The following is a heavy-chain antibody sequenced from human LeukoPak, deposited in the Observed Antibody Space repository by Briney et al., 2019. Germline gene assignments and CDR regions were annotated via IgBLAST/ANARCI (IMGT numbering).Heavy chain of an antibody. CDR2: ISGGGGST. Sequence: GGSLRLPCAASGFTFSSYAMSWVRQAPGKGLEWVSAISGGGGSTYYADSVKGRFTISRDNSKNTLYLQMNSLRAEDTAVYYCAKPMTTVVGSDAFDIWGQGTMVTVSS. J-gene: IGHJ3*02. CDR1: GFTFSSYA. D-gene: IGHD4-23*01. V-gene: IGHV3-23*01. CDR3: AKPMTTVVGSDAFDI.